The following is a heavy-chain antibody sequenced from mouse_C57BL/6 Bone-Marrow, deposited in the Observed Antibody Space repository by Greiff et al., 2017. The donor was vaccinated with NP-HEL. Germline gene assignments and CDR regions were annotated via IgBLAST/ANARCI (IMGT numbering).Heavy chain of an antibody. CDR3: ARGVAWFAY. V-gene: IGHV5-17*01. CDR1: GFTFSDYG. CDR2: ISSGSSTI. J-gene: IGHJ3*01. Sequence: EVMLVESGGGLVKPGGSLKLSCAASGFTFSDYGMHWVRQAPEKGLVWVAYISSGSSTIYYADTVKGRFTISRDNAKNTLFLQMTSLRSDDTAMYYCARGVAWFAYWGQGTLVTVSA.